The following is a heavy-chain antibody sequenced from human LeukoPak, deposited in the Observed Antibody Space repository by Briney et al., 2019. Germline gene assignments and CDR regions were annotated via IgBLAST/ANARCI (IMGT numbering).Heavy chain of an antibody. D-gene: IGHD1-26*01. V-gene: IGHV3-23*01. CDR1: RFTFSSYA. Sequence: GGSLRLSCAASRFTFSSYAMSWVGQAPGQGLEWVSAISGSGGSTYYADSVKGRFTISRDNSKNTLYLQMNSLRAEDTAVYYCPTGGIMGVIHFDCWGQGTLVTVSS. CDR3: PTGGIMGVIHFDC. CDR2: ISGSGGST. J-gene: IGHJ4*02.